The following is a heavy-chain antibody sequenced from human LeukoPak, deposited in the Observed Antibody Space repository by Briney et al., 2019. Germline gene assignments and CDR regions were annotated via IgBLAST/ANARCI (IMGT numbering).Heavy chain of an antibody. Sequence: GGSLRLSCAASGFTFSSYSMNWVRQAPGKGLEWVSSISRSSSYIYYADSVKGRFTISRDNAKNSLYLQMNSLRAEDTAVYYCASGYYYGSGHPMSDAFDIWGQGTMVTVSS. CDR2: ISRSSSYI. V-gene: IGHV3-21*01. D-gene: IGHD3-10*01. CDR1: GFTFSSYS. CDR3: ASGYYYGSGHPMSDAFDI. J-gene: IGHJ3*02.